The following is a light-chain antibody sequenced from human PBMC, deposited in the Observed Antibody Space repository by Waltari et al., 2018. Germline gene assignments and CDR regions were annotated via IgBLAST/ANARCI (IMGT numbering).Light chain of an antibody. CDR1: SGHRSYA. V-gene: IGLV4-69*01. J-gene: IGLJ3*02. Sequence: QLVLTQSPSASASLGASVKFTCTLSSGHRSYAIAWHQQPPEKGPRYLMKLNSDGGHIKGDGIPDRFSGSSSGAERYLTISSLQSEDEADYYCQTWGTGIQVFGGGTKLTVL. CDR3: QTWGTGIQV. CDR2: LNSDGGH.